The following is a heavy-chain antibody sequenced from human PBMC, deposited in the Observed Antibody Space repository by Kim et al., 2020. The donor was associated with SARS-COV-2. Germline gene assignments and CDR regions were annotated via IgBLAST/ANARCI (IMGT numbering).Heavy chain of an antibody. CDR2: IKSKTDGGTT. D-gene: IGHD6-13*01. CDR1: GFTFSNAW. CDR3: TTDPKVPYSRNAG. V-gene: IGHV3-15*01. J-gene: IGHJ4*02. Sequence: GGSLRLSCAASGFTFSNAWMSWVRQAPGKGLEWVGRIKSKTDGGTTDYAAPVKGRFTISRDDSKNTLYLQMNSLKTEDTAVYYCTTDPKVPYSRNAGWGQGTLVTVSS.